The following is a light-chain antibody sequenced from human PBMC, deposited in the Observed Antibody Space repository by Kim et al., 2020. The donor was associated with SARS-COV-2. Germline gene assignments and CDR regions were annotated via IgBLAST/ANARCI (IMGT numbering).Light chain of an antibody. CDR2: ANN. V-gene: IGLV1-40*01. CDR1: SSNIGDGYD. CDR3: QYSDSSLSGV. Sequence: QSVLTQPPSVSGAPGQRVTIPCTLSSSNIGDGYDVHWYQQWPGTATRLLIYANNNRPSGVPGRFSGSKSGTAASPAITGHQAEDEDDYYCQYSDSSLSGVFGGGTKLTVL. J-gene: IGLJ3*02.